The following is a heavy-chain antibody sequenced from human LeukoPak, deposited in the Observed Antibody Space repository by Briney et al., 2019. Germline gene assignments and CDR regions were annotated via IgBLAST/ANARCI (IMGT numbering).Heavy chain of an antibody. CDR1: GASISSGHW. V-gene: IGHV4-4*02. J-gene: IGHJ1*01. D-gene: IGHD3-16*02. CDR3: ARGKKITFGGVIVRQYFQH. Sequence: SETLSLTCAVSGASISSGHWWSWVRQPPGEGLEWIGEIFHSGTTNYNASLKSRVTISVDNSKNQFSLKLSSVTAADTAVYYCARGKKITFGGVIVRQYFQHWGQGTLVTVSS. CDR2: IFHSGTT.